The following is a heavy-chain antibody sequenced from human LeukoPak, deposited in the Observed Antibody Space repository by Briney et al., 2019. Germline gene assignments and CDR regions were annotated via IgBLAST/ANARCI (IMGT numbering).Heavy chain of an antibody. Sequence: RGSLKVSCKASGGTFSSYAISWVRQAPGQGLEWMGTIIPIFGTANYAQKFQGRVTITTDESTNTAYVELSSLRSEDTAVYYCARGSSPLSWGGYFDYWGQGTLVTVSS. CDR3: ARGSSPLSWGGYFDY. D-gene: IGHD3-16*01. J-gene: IGHJ4*02. CDR1: GGTFSSYA. V-gene: IGHV1-69*05. CDR2: IIPIFGTA.